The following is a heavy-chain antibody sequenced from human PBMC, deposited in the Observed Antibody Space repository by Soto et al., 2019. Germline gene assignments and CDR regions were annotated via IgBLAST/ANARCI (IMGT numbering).Heavy chain of an antibody. J-gene: IGHJ6*02. D-gene: IGHD2-2*02. CDR3: ARSSIPRGSPVWGHYYGMDV. V-gene: IGHV1-69*13. CDR1: GGTFSSYA. CDR2: IIPIFGTA. Sequence: GASVKVSCKASGGTFSSYAISWVRQAPGQGLEWMGGIIPIFGTANYAQKFQGRVTITADESTSTAYMELSSLRSEDTAVYYCARSSIPRGSPVWGHYYGMDVWGQGTTVTVSS.